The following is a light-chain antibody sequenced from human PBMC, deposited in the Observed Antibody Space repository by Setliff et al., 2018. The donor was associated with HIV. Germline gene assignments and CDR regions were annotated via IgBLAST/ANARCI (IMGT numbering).Light chain of an antibody. CDR1: SSDLGSYHL. CDR2: EGS. V-gene: IGLV2-23*01. CDR3: CSYVAGSHYV. J-gene: IGLJ1*01. Sequence: LTQPASVSGSPGQSITISCTGTSSDLGSYHLVSWYQHHPGKAPKLMIYEGSQRPSGVSTRFSGSTSGDTASLTIAGLQAEDEADYYCCSYVAGSHYVFGTGTRSPS.